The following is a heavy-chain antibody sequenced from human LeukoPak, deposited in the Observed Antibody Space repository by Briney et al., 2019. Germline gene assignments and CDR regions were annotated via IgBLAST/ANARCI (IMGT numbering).Heavy chain of an antibody. D-gene: IGHD4-17*01. CDR1: GFHFSAYD. Sequence: GGSLRLSCAASGFHFSAYDMHWVRQAPGEGLEWVAYFGHSGTIYYADSVRGRFTISRDNAKNSLHLQMNSLRADDTAVYYCAGYGDYPYWGQETPVTVSS. CDR3: AGYGDYPY. J-gene: IGHJ4*02. CDR2: FGHSGTI. V-gene: IGHV3-69-1*01.